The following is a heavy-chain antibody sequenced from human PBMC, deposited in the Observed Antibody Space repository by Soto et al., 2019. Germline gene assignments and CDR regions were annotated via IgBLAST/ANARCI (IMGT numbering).Heavy chain of an antibody. D-gene: IGHD2-2*01. Sequence: PGESLKISCAASGFTFSSFAMSWVRQAPGKGLEWVSAIRGSGGSTYYADSVKGRFTISRDNSKNTLFLQMNSLRADDTAVYYCAKGLSSTPRWFDPWGQGTLVTVS. V-gene: IGHV3-23*01. CDR3: AKGLSSTPRWFDP. J-gene: IGHJ5*02. CDR1: GFTFSSFA. CDR2: IRGSGGST.